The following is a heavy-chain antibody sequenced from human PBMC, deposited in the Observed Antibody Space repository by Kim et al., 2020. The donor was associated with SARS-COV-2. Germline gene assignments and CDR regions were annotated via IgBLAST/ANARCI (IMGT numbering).Heavy chain of an antibody. CDR1: GFTFSSYG. Sequence: GGSLRLSCAASGFTFSSYGMHWVRQAPGKGLEWVAVIWYDGSNKYYADSVKGRFTISRDNSKNTLYLQMNSLRAEDTAVYYCARWRSSGYYRIDYWGQGTLVTVSS. V-gene: IGHV3-33*01. J-gene: IGHJ4*02. D-gene: IGHD3-22*01. CDR2: IWYDGSNK. CDR3: ARWRSSGYYRIDY.